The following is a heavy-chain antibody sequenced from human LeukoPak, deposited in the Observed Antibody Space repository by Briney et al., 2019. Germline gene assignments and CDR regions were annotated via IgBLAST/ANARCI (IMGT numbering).Heavy chain of an antibody. J-gene: IGHJ4*02. D-gene: IGHD3-22*01. V-gene: IGHV3-23*01. CDR3: ARDRGSSGIYY. CDR2: ISGSGGST. Sequence: GGSLRLSCAASGFTFSSYAMSWVRQAPGKGLEWVSAISGSGGSTYYADSVKGRFTISRDNSKNTLYLQMNSLRAEDTAVYYCARDRGSSGIYYWGQGTLVTVSS. CDR1: GFTFSSYA.